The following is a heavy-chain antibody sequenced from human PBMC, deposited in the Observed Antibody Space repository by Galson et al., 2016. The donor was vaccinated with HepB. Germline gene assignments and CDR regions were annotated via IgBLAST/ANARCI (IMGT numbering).Heavy chain of an antibody. Sequence: SLRLSCAASGFTFRSYVMNWVRQAPGKGLEWVSSTSSGSSYIYYADSVKGRFTISRDNAKNSLHLQMNSLRAEDTAVYYCARNRLGWSLLEAIDSWGQGTLVTVSP. D-gene: IGHD2-15*01. CDR1: GFTFRSYV. CDR3: ARNRLGWSLLEAIDS. J-gene: IGHJ4*02. V-gene: IGHV3-21*01. CDR2: TSSGSSYI.